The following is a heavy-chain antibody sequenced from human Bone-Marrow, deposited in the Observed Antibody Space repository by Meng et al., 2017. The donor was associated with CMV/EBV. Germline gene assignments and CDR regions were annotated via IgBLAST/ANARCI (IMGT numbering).Heavy chain of an antibody. D-gene: IGHD5-24*01. V-gene: IGHV3-30*03. J-gene: IGHJ4*02. CDR1: GFSFSSSV. Sequence: GGSLRLSCTASGFSFSSSVMHWVRQSPGKGLEWLAAISNDGSDKFYADSVKGRFSISRDNSKNILYLQLTRLRGDDTGVYFCREIDEWGQGTQVTASS. CDR3: REIDE. CDR2: ISNDGSDK.